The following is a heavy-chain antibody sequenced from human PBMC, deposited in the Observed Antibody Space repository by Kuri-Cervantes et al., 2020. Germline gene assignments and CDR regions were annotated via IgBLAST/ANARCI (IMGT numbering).Heavy chain of an antibody. Sequence: SQTLSLTCAVYGGSLSGYYWNWVRQPPGKGLEWIGEINHSGSTKYNPSLKSRVTISVDTSKNQFSLKLSSVTAADTAVYYCARGVKDSSSWHAVAPAGYYFDYWGQGTLVTVSS. CDR2: INHSGST. CDR3: ARGVKDSSSWHAVAPAGYYFDY. D-gene: IGHD6-13*01. J-gene: IGHJ4*02. CDR1: GGSLSGYY. V-gene: IGHV4-34*01.